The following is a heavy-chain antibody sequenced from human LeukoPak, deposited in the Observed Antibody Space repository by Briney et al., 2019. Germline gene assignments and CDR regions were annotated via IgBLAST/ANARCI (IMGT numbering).Heavy chain of an antibody. V-gene: IGHV4-39*07. D-gene: IGHD3-10*01. CDR1: GDSISTSSSY. CDR2: IYNSGST. CDR3: AREVGPSYFDY. J-gene: IGHJ4*02. Sequence: PSETLSLTCSVSGDSISTSSSYWGWIRQPPGTGLEWIGSIYNSGSTDYNPSLKSRVTISVATSKNQLSLKLNSVTAADTAVYYCAREVGPSYFDYWGQGTLVTVSS.